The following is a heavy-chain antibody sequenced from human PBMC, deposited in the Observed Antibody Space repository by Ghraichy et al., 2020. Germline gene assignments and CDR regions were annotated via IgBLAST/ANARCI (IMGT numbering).Heavy chain of an antibody. V-gene: IGHV1-18*01. J-gene: IGHJ4*02. CDR3: AREGLNYDSTDYFDY. CDR2: ISAYNGNT. Sequence: ASVKVSCKASGYTFTSYGISWVRQAPGQGLEWMGWISAYNGNTNYAQKLQGRVTMTTDTSTSTAYMELRSLRSDDTAVYYCAREGLNYDSTDYFDYWGQGTLVTVSS. CDR1: GYTFTSYG. D-gene: IGHD3-22*01.